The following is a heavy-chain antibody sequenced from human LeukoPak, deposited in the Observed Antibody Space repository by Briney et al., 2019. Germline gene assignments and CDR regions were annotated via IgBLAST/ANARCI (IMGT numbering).Heavy chain of an antibody. Sequence: SVKVSCKASGGTFSSYAISWVRQAPGQGLEWMGRIIPILGIANYAQKFQGRVTITADKSTSTAYMELSSLRSEDTAVYYCARSSNSPYYYYGMDVWCQGTTVTVSS. V-gene: IGHV1-69*04. D-gene: IGHD2/OR15-2a*01. CDR3: ARSSNSPYYYYGMDV. CDR1: GGTFSSYA. CDR2: IIPILGIA. J-gene: IGHJ6*02.